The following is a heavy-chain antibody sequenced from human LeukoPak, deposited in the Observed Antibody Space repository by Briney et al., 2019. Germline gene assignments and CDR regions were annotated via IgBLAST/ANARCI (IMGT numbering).Heavy chain of an antibody. Sequence: ASVKVSCKASGYTFTSYYMHWVRQAPGQGLEWMGIINPSGGSTSYAPKFQGRVTMTRDTSTGTVHMERSSLSSEDTAVYYCARLPNYDFWSGYYGDFDYWGQGTLVTVSS. V-gene: IGHV1-46*01. CDR3: ARLPNYDFWSGYYGDFDY. CDR1: GYTFTSYY. J-gene: IGHJ4*02. D-gene: IGHD3-3*01. CDR2: INPSGGST.